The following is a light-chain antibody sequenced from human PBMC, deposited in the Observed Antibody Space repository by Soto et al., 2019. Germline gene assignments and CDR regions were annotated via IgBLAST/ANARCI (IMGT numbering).Light chain of an antibody. CDR2: KAS. CDR3: QHYNSYSEA. Sequence: DIQMTQSPSTLSGSVGDRVTITCRASQTISSWLAWYQQKPGKAPKLLIYKASTLKSGVPSRFSGSGSGTECTLTISSLQPDDFATDDCQHYNSYSEAFGQGTKVELK. CDR1: QTISSW. V-gene: IGKV1-5*03. J-gene: IGKJ1*01.